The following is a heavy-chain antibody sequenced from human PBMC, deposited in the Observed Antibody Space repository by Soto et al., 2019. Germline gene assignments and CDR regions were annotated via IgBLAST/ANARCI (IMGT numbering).Heavy chain of an antibody. CDR1: GFTLSTYG. D-gene: IGHD4-17*01. V-gene: IGHV3-30*18. J-gene: IGHJ6*02. Sequence: QVQLVESGGGEVQPGRSLTISCAASGFTLSTYGMHWVRQTPGKGLEGVAVISYDGTNKFSSDSVKGLFTISRDNFKNTLALQMNSLRADDTAVYSCAKDLQSYGDYDYYCYGMDVWGRGTRVTVSS. CDR2: ISYDGTNK. CDR3: AKDLQSYGDYDYYCYGMDV.